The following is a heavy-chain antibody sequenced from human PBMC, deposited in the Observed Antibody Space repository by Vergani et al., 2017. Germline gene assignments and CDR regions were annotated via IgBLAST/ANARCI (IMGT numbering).Heavy chain of an antibody. V-gene: IGHV3-11*01. J-gene: IGHJ4*02. Sequence: QVQLVESGGGVVQPGRSLRLSCAASGFTFSDYYMSWIRQAPGKGLEWVSYISSSGSTIYYADSVKGRFTIARDNAKNSLYLQMNSLRAEDTAVYYCARGGWSYSSSWYGSDYWGQGTLVTVSS. CDR3: ARGGWSYSSSWYGSDY. CDR2: ISSSGSTI. D-gene: IGHD6-13*01. CDR1: GFTFSDYY.